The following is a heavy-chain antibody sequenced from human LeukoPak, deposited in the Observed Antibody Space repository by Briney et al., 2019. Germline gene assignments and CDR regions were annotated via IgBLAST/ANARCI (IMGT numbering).Heavy chain of an antibody. D-gene: IGHD3-10*01. Sequence: SETLSLTCTVSGGSISSYYWSWIRQPPGKGLEWIGYIYYSGSTNYNPSLKSRVTISVDTSKNQFSLKLTSVTAADTAVYYCGTHGSVPGRSCSDPWAREPWSPSPQ. J-gene: IGHJ5*02. V-gene: IGHV4-59*08. CDR2: IYYSGST. CDR1: GGSISSYY. CDR3: GTHGSVPGRSCSDP.